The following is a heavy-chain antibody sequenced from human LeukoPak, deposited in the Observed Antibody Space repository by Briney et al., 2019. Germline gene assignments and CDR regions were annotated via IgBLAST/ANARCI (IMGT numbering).Heavy chain of an antibody. CDR3: ARRGIYCSSTSCFYYYYYMDV. D-gene: IGHD2-2*01. CDR1: GGSFSGSY. Sequence: TSETLSLTCAVYGGSFSGSYWSWIRQPPGKGLEWIGSIYYSGSTYYNPSLKSRVTISVDTSKNQFSLKLSSVTAADTAVYYCARRGIYCSSTSCFYYYYYMDVWGKGTTVTVSS. CDR2: IYYSGST. J-gene: IGHJ6*03. V-gene: IGHV4-34*01.